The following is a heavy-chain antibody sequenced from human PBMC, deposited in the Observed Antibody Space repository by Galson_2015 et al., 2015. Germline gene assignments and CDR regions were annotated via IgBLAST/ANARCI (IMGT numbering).Heavy chain of an antibody. Sequence: LSLTCTVSGGSISSGSSYWSWIRQPAGRGLEWIGRIYTSGSTNYNPSLKSRVTISVDTSKNQFSLKLSSVTAADTAVYFCARVPADSSGYYPSDYWGQGTLVTVSS. CDR2: IYTSGST. CDR1: GGSISSGSSY. V-gene: IGHV4-61*02. CDR3: ARVPADSSGYYPSDY. J-gene: IGHJ4*02. D-gene: IGHD3-22*01.